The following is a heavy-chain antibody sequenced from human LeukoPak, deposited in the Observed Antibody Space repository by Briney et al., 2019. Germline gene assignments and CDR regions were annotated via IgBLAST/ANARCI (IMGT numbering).Heavy chain of an antibody. D-gene: IGHD2-15*01. J-gene: IGHJ3*02. CDR2: IRSKAYGGTT. CDR1: GFTFGDYA. V-gene: IGHV3-49*04. Sequence: PGGSLRLSCTASGFTFGDYAMSWVRQAPGKGLEWVGFIRSKAYGGTTEYAASVKGRFTISRDDSKSIAYLQMNGLKTEDTAVYYCTPSVVGALRDDAFDIWGQGTMVTVSS. CDR3: TPSVVGALRDDAFDI.